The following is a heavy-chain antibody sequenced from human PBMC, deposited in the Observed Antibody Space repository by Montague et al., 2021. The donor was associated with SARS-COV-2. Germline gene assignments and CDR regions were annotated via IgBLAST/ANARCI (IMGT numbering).Heavy chain of an antibody. Sequence: SETLSLTCSVSGASITSYYCIWTRQPPGKTLEWIGYISYSGTTTXNPSLESRLTISRDTSKNQFSLSLASVTAADAALYCAGVPLMRGHWFLDLWGRGTLVSVSS. D-gene: IGHD2-8*01. V-gene: IGHV4-59*13. CDR2: ISYSGTT. CDR3: AGVPLMRGHWFLDL. J-gene: IGHJ2*01. CDR1: GASITSYY.